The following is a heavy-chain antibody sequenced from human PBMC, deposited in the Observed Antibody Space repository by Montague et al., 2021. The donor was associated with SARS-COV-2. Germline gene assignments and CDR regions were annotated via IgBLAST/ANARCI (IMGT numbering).Heavy chain of an antibody. J-gene: IGHJ6*03. Sequence: SVTLSLTCAVYGGSFSGYYWSWIRQPPGKGLEWVGEINHSGSTNYNPSLKRRGPISIDTSKNQFPLKLSPVTAADTAVYYCARARQDVVVPALGIRAYYYYYYMDVWGKGTTVTVSS. CDR3: ARARQDVVVPALGIRAYYYYYYMDV. CDR1: GGSFSGYY. V-gene: IGHV4-34*01. D-gene: IGHD2-2*01. CDR2: INHSGST.